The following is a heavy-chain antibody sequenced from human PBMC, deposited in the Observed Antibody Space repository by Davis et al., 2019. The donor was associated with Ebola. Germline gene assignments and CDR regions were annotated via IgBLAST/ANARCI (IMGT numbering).Heavy chain of an antibody. Sequence: GESLKISCAASGFTFSSYAMSWVRQAPGKGLEWVSAISGSGGSTYYADSVKGRFIISRDNAKNSLYLQMNSLRDEDTAVYYCAKLVSGYWGQGTLVSVSS. V-gene: IGHV3-23*01. CDR1: GFTFSSYA. CDR3: AKLVSGY. CDR2: ISGSGGST. D-gene: IGHD3-22*01. J-gene: IGHJ4*02.